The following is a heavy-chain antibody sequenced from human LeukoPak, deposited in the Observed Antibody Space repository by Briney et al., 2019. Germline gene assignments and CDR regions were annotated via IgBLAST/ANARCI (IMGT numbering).Heavy chain of an antibody. CDR1: GFTFSSYE. CDR3: ARGRYSYGPDY. Sequence: GGSLRLSCAASGFTFSSYEMNWVRQAPGKGLEWVSYISSSSSTIYYADSVKGRFTISRDNAKNSLYLQMNSLRAEDTAVYYCARGRYSYGPDYWGQGTLVTVSS. V-gene: IGHV3-48*01. CDR2: ISSSSSTI. D-gene: IGHD5-18*01. J-gene: IGHJ4*02.